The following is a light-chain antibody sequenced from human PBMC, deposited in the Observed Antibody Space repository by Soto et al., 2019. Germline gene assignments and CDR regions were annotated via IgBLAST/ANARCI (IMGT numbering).Light chain of an antibody. CDR1: QDIANY. V-gene: IGKV1-33*01. J-gene: IGKJ4*01. Sequence: DIQMTQSPASLSASGGDRVTITCQASQDIANYLNWYQQKPGKAPKLLIYDASNLETGVPSRFSASGSGTDFTFTISSLQPEDIATYYCQHYDNLPQVTFGGGTKVEIK. CDR2: DAS. CDR3: QHYDNLPQVT.